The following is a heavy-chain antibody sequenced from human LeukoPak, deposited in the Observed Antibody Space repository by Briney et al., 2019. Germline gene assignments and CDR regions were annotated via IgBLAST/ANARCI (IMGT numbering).Heavy chain of an antibody. CDR2: ISGSGGST. V-gene: IGHV3-23*01. CDR3: EKDLGGSGDYRPY. J-gene: IGHJ4*02. Sequence: GGSLRLSCAASGFTFSSYAMSWVRQAPGKGLEWVSAISGSGGSTYYADSVKGRFSISRDNSKNTLYLQMNSLSAEDTAVYYCEKDLGGSGDYRPYWGQGSVVTVSS. CDR1: GFTFSSYA. D-gene: IGHD2-21*02.